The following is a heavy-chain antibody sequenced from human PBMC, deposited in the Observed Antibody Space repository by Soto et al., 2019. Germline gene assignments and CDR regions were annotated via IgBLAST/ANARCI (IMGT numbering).Heavy chain of an antibody. D-gene: IGHD3-22*01. Sequence: ASVKVSCKASGYTFTSYAMHWVRQAPGQRLEWMGWINAGNGNTKYSQKFQGRVTITRDTSASTAYMELNSLRAEDTAVYYCAALIVVVMYPDYWGQGTLVTVSS. J-gene: IGHJ4*02. V-gene: IGHV1-3*01. CDR1: GYTFTSYA. CDR3: AALIVVVMYPDY. CDR2: INAGNGNT.